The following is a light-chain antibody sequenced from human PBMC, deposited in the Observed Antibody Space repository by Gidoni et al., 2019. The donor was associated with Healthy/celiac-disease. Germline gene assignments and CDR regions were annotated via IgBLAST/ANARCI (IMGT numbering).Light chain of an antibody. CDR1: QRVLYSSNNKNY. CDR3: QQYYSTPYT. V-gene: IGKV4-1*01. J-gene: IGKJ2*01. Sequence: DIVMTQSPDPLDVSLGERATSNCKSSQRVLYSSNNKNYLAWYQQKPGQPPKLLIYWASTRESGVPDRFSGSGSGTDFTLTISSLQAEDVAVYYCQQYYSTPYTFXXXTKLEIK. CDR2: WAS.